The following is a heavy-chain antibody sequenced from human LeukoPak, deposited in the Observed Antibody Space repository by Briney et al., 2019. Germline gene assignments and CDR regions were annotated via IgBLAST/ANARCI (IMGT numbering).Heavy chain of an antibody. CDR3: ARDLSSSGWAFDY. CDR1: GFTFSSYG. CDR2: ISSSGSTI. V-gene: IGHV3-48*04. Sequence: GGSLRLSCAASGFTFSSYGMHWVRQAPGKGLEWVSFISSSGSTIYYAESVKGRFTISRDDAKNSLYLQMNSLRAEDTAVYYCARDLSSSGWAFDYWGQGTLVTVSS. D-gene: IGHD6-19*01. J-gene: IGHJ4*02.